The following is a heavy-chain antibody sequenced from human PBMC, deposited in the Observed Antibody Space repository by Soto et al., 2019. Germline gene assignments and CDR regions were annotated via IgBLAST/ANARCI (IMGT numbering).Heavy chain of an antibody. J-gene: IGHJ4*02. CDR2: ITSNGRAM. CDR3: AREVSGSYSTFDS. V-gene: IGHV3-11*01. Sequence: GGSLRLSCSASGFTFSDYYMSWIRQAPGKGLEWISYITSNGRAMSYADSVKGRFTISRDNAANSLYLQMNSLRVEDTAFYYCAREVSGSYSTFDSWGQGILVTVSS. CDR1: GFTFSDYY. D-gene: IGHD6-19*01.